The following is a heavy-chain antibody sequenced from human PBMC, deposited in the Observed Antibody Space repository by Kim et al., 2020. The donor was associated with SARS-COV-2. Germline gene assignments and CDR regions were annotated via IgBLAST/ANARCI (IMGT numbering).Heavy chain of an antibody. CDR1: GFTFNSYD. CDR2: IDNSGKTK. V-gene: IGHV3-48*03. J-gene: IGHJ6*02. Sequence: GGSLRLSCATSGFTFNSYDMNWVRQAPGKGLEWISYIDNSGKTKFYADSVKGRFTISRDNAKNSLYLQMNSLRAEDTAVYYCARDLQDYDGSGSYHYYGIDPWGQGTTVTVSS. CDR3: ARDLQDYDGSGSYHYYGIDP. D-gene: IGHD3-10*01.